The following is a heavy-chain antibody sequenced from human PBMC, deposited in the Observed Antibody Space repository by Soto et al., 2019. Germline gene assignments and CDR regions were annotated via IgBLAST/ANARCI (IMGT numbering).Heavy chain of an antibody. CDR3: VGTGTTDDF. CDR2: IFYSGDT. J-gene: IGHJ1*01. CDR1: GASVNTGDHY. V-gene: IGHV4-30-4*01. D-gene: IGHD1-7*01. Sequence: VQLQGSGPGLLKPSQTLSLTCTVSGASVNTGDHYWSFIRQPPGKGLEWLGYIFYSGDTYYNPSLKSRATISPNTSRNQFSLTLTSVTDADTAVYYCVGTGTTDDFWGQGTLVTVSS.